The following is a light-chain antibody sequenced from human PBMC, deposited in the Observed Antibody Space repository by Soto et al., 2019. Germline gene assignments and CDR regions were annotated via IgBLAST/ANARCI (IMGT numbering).Light chain of an antibody. CDR3: QQYNNWPPWT. CDR2: GAS. V-gene: IGKV3-15*01. Sequence: EIVMTQSPVTLSLSPGERATLSCRASQSVNSNLAWYQQKPGQAPRLLIYGASTRATGIPARFSGSGSGTEFALTISTLQSEDFAVYYCQQYNNWPPWTFGRGTKVEIK. J-gene: IGKJ1*01. CDR1: QSVNSN.